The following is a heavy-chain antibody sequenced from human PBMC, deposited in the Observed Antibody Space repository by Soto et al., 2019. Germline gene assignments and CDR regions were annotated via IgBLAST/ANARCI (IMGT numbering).Heavy chain of an antibody. CDR2: IYYSGST. V-gene: IGHV4-59*01. CDR3: ASNTYYDILTGYSEYYYYMDV. J-gene: IGHJ6*03. D-gene: IGHD3-9*01. Sequence: PSETLSLTCTVSGGSISSYYWSWIRQPPGKGLEWIGYIYYSGSTNYNPSLKSRVTISVDTSKNQFSLKLSSVTAADTAVYYCASNTYYDILTGYSEYYYYMDVWGKGTTVTVSS. CDR1: GGSISSYY.